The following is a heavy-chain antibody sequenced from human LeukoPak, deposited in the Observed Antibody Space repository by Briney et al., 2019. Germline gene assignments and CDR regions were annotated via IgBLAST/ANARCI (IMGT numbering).Heavy chain of an antibody. Sequence: PSETLSLTCTVSGGSISSYYWSWIRQPPGKGLEWIGYIYTSGSTNYNPSLKSRVTISVDTSKNQFSLKLSSVTAADTAVYYCARHGRRDRETGFRNHFDSWGQGTLVTVSS. CDR2: IYTSGST. V-gene: IGHV4-4*09. CDR1: GGSISSYY. J-gene: IGHJ4*02. D-gene: IGHD1-14*01. CDR3: ARHGRRDRETGFRNHFDS.